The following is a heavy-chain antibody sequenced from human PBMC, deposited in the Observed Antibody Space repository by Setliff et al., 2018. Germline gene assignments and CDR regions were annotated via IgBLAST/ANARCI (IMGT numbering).Heavy chain of an antibody. CDR1: GGSITSGRYY. CDR2: ISHSANK. J-gene: IGHJ4*02. Sequence: PSETLSLTCTVSGGSITSGRYYWGWTRQSPGKELEWIGGISHSANKYYNPSFRTGVTISVDMSKNQFFLNLDSVTAADTALYYCARESRFGYSGYDCAFDYWGRGMLVTVSS. CDR3: ARESRFGYSGYDCAFDY. D-gene: IGHD5-12*01. V-gene: IGHV4-39*02.